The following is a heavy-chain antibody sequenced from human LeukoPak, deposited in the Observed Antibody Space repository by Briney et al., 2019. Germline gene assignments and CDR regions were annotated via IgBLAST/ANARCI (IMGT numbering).Heavy chain of an antibody. CDR2: INHSGST. Sequence: SETLSLTCAVYGGSFSGYYWSWIRQPPGKGLEWIGEINHSGSTNYNPSLKSRVTISVDTSKNQFSLKLSSVTAADTAVYYCARALMTPRVDVWGKGTTVTVSS. J-gene: IGHJ6*03. CDR3: ARALMTPRVDV. CDR1: GGSFSGYY. V-gene: IGHV4-34*01.